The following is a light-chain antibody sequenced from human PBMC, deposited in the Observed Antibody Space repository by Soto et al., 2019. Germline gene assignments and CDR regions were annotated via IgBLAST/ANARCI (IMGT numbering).Light chain of an antibody. CDR1: HGISTW. CDR2: DAP. J-gene: IGKJ1*01. CDR3: QQYNNFSPWT. Sequence: DIQMTQSPSTLSASVGDRVTITCRASHGISTWLAWYQQKPGKGPNLLIYDAPSLESGVPSRFSGSGSGTEFTFTFSSLQPDDFAAYYCQQYNNFSPWTFGQGTKVEIK. V-gene: IGKV1-5*01.